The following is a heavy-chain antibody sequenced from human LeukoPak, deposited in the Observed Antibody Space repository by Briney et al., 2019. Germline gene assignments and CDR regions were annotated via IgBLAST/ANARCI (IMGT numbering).Heavy chain of an antibody. D-gene: IGHD3-22*01. CDR2: ISSSSSYR. Sequence: PGGSLRLSCAASGYTFSSYSMNWVRQAPGKGLEWVSCISSSSSYRYYADSVKGRFTISRDNAKNSLYLQMNSLRAGDTAVYSCAKERDDYNTVFDYWGQGTLVTVSS. CDR1: GYTFSSYS. CDR3: AKERDDYNTVFDY. J-gene: IGHJ4*02. V-gene: IGHV3-21*04.